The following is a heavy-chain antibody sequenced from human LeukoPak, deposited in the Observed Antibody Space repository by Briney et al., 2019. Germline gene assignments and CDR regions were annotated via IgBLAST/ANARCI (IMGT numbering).Heavy chain of an antibody. D-gene: IGHD5-24*01. CDR2: IKQDGSEK. V-gene: IGHV3-7*01. Sequence: GGSLRLSCAASGFTFSSYWMSWVRQAPGKGLEWVANIKQDGSEKYYVDSVKGRFTISRDNAKNSLYLQMNSLRAEDTAVYYCARDRRWLQDDAFDIWAKGQRSPSLQ. CDR3: ARDRRWLQDDAFDI. J-gene: IGHJ3*02. CDR1: GFTFSSYW.